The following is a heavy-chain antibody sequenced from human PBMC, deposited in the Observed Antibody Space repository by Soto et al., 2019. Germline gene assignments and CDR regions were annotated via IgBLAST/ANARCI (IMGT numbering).Heavy chain of an antibody. Sequence: QVQLQESGPGLVKPSETLSLTCTVSGGSISSYYWSWIRQPPGKGLEWIGYIYYSGSTNYNPSLKSRVTISVDTSKNQFSLKLSSVTAADTAVYYCARAEWELRGWFDPWGQGTLVTVSS. CDR1: GGSISSYY. CDR2: IYYSGST. D-gene: IGHD1-26*01. V-gene: IGHV4-59*01. J-gene: IGHJ5*02. CDR3: ARAEWELRGWFDP.